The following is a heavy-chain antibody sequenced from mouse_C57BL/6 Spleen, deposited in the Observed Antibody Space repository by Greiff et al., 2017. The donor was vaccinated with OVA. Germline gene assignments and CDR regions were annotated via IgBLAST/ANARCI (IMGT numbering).Heavy chain of an antibody. CDR3: ARRGYGYDYFDY. J-gene: IGHJ2*01. V-gene: IGHV1-69*01. D-gene: IGHD2-2*01. CDR2: IDPSDSYT. Sequence: VQLQQSGAELVMPGASVKLSCKASGYTFTSYWMHWVKQRPGQGLEWIGEIDPSDSYTNYNQKFKGKSTLTVDKSSSTAYMQLSSLTSEDSAVYYCARRGYGYDYFDYWGQGTTLTVSS. CDR1: GYTFTSYW.